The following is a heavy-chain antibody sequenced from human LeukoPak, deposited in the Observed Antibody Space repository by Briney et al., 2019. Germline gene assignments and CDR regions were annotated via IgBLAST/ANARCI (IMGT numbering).Heavy chain of an antibody. J-gene: IGHJ3*02. CDR1: GGSISGYY. V-gene: IGHV4-59*08. CDR3: AREYSSSSGRRAFDI. Sequence: SETLSLTCTVSGGSISGYYWSWIRQPPGKGLEWIGYIYYSGSTNYNPSLKSRLTILIDTSENQFSLKLSSVTAADTAVYYCAREYSSSSGRRAFDIWGQGTMVTVSS. D-gene: IGHD6-6*01. CDR2: IYYSGST.